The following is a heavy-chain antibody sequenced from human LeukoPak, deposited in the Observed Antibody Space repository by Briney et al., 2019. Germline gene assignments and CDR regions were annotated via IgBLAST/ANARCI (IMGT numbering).Heavy chain of an antibody. CDR3: AKVQEMDTILPPFHY. V-gene: IGHV3-23*01. D-gene: IGHD5-24*01. J-gene: IGHJ4*02. CDR1: AFTFSTYA. Sequence: GGSLRLSCAASAFTFSTYAMTWVRQAPGKELEWVSSITGSGAGTYYADSVKGRFTISRDNPKNTLYLQVNSLRAADTAIYYCAKVQEMDTILPPFHYWGQGTLVTVSS. CDR2: ITGSGAGT.